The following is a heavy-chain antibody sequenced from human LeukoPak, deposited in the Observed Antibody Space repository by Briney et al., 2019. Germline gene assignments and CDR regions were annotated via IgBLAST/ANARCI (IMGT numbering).Heavy chain of an antibody. D-gene: IGHD3-10*01. V-gene: IGHV3-30*18. CDR3: AKDLLPGAFDY. CDR2: ISYDGSNK. J-gene: IGHJ4*02. Sequence: GVFLRLSFSPSGFACSVYSMRRARQAPGKGLEWVAVISYDGSNKYYADSVRGRFTISRDNSKNTLYLQMNSLRAEDTAVYYCAKDLLPGAFDYWGQGTLVTVSS. CDR1: GFACSVYS.